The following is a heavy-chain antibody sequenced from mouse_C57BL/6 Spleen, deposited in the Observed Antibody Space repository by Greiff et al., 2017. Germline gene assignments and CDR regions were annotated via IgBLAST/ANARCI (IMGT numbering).Heavy chain of an antibody. CDR1: GYTFTSYW. Sequence: VQLQQSGAELAKPGASVKLSCKASGYTFTSYWMHWVKQRPGQGLEWIGYINPSSGYTKYNQKFKDKATLTADKSSSTAYMQLRSLTYEDSAVYFCARVLYGNYSVGYFDVWGTGTTVTVSS. J-gene: IGHJ1*03. CDR2: INPSSGYT. CDR3: ARVLYGNYSVGYFDV. D-gene: IGHD2-1*01. V-gene: IGHV1-7*01.